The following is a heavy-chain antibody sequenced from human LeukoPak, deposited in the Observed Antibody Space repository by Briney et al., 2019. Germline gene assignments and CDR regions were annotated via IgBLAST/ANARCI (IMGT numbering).Heavy chain of an antibody. CDR3: AREVVNYHGSGSFSPRQDYYGMDV. V-gene: IGHV1-18*01. Sequence: ASVKVSCKASGHSFANYGISWVRQAPGQGLEWMGGISAHNGNTNYAQKFQGRVTMTTDTSTSAAYMELRSLKSDDTAVYYCAREVVNYHGSGSFSPRQDYYGMDVWGQGTTVIVSS. J-gene: IGHJ6*02. CDR1: GHSFANYG. CDR2: ISAHNGNT. D-gene: IGHD3-10*01.